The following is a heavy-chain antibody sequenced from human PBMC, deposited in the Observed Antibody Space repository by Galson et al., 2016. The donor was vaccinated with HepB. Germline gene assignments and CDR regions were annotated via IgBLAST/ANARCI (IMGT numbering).Heavy chain of an antibody. Sequence: SVKVSCKASGGTFTSYAISWVRQAPGQGLEWMGGIIPIFGTSNYAQKFQGRVTITADESTSTAYMELSSLRSEDTAVYYCARENAYYYDSSDYYIIDAFDIWGQGTMVTVSS. J-gene: IGHJ3*02. V-gene: IGHV1-69*13. CDR1: GGTFTSYA. CDR2: IIPIFGTS. D-gene: IGHD3-22*01. CDR3: ARENAYYYDSSDYYIIDAFDI.